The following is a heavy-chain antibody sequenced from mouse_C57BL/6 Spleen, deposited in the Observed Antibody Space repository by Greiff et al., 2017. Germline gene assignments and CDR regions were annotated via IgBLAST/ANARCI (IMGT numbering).Heavy chain of an antibody. CDR3: TRRYYGRSYNDAMDD. Sequence: VQLQQSGAELVRPGASVTLSCKASGYTFTDYDMHWVQQTPVHGLEWIGAIDPETGGTAYNQKFNGKAILTADKSSSTAYMELRILTSEDSAVYYCTRRYYGRSYNDAMDDWGPGTSVTVTS. CDR2: IDPETGGT. V-gene: IGHV1-15*01. CDR1: GYTFTDYD. D-gene: IGHD1-1*01. J-gene: IGHJ4*01.